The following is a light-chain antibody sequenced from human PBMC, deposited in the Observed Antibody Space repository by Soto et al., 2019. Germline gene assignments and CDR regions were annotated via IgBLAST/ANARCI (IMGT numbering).Light chain of an antibody. CDR1: QSVSSY. CDR3: QQYYNWPRT. Sequence: EIVLTQSPATLSLSPGERATLSCRASQSVSSYLAWYQQKPGQAPRLLIYAASTRATGIPARFSGSGSGTEFTLIISSLQSEDFAVYYCQQYYNWPRTFGQGTKVDIK. J-gene: IGKJ1*01. V-gene: IGKV3-15*01. CDR2: AAS.